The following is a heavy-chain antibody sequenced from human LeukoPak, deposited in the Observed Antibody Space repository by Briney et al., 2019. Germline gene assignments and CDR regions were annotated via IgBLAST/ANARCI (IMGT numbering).Heavy chain of an antibody. Sequence: ASVKVSCKASGYTFTSYGISWVRQAPGQGLEWMGWISAYNGNTNYAQKLQGRVTMTRDTSISTAYMELSSLRSDDTAVFYCARPYVNNRWPNLDYWGQGTLVTVSS. CDR2: ISAYNGNT. J-gene: IGHJ4*02. CDR1: GYTFTSYG. D-gene: IGHD1/OR15-1a*01. CDR3: ARPYVNNRWPNLDY. V-gene: IGHV1-18*01.